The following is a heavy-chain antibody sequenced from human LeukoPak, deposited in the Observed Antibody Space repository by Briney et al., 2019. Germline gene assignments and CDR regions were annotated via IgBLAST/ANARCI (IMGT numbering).Heavy chain of an antibody. CDR1: GVSISSHY. D-gene: IGHD6-13*01. V-gene: IGHV4-59*11. J-gene: IGHJ4*02. Sequence: KPSETLSLTCTVSGVSISSHYWNWIRQPPGKGLEWIGYIYSSGSTKYNPSLKSRATISVDRSKNQFSLMLTSVTAADTAVYYCARGGGLAAVDSWGQGTLVTVSS. CDR2: IYSSGST. CDR3: ARGGGLAAVDS.